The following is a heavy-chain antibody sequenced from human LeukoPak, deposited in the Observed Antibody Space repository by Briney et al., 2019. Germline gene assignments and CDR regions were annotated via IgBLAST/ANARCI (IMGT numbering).Heavy chain of an antibody. Sequence: SQTLSLTCVISGDSLSSNSAAWNWIRQSPSRGLEWLGRTYYRSKWYSYSAVSVKSRIIINPDTSKNQFSLQLNSVTPEDTAVYYCARGPGALLPWGQGILVTVSS. CDR2: TYYRSKWYS. CDR1: GDSLSSNSAA. CDR3: ARGPGALLP. D-gene: IGHD3-10*01. V-gene: IGHV6-1*01. J-gene: IGHJ5*02.